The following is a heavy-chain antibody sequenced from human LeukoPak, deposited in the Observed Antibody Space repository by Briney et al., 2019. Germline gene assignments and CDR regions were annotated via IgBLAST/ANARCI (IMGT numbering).Heavy chain of an antibody. Sequence: GGSLRLSCAATGFNVNNHLTWVRQAPGKGLEWVSFIYSGGNTDYADCVKGRFIISRDISKNTLNLQMNNLRVEDRAVYYCAGGPYCSGGSCYSYNWFDPWGQGTLVTVSS. CDR3: AGGPYCSGGSCYSYNWFDP. D-gene: IGHD2-15*01. V-gene: IGHV3-66*01. CDR1: GFNVNNH. CDR2: IYSGGNT. J-gene: IGHJ5*02.